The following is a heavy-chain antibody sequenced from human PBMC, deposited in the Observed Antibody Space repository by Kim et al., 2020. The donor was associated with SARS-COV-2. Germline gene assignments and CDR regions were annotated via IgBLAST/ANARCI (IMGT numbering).Heavy chain of an antibody. Sequence: GGSLRLSCAASGFTFSSYAMHWVRQAPGKGLEWVAVISYDGSNKYYADSVKGRFTISRDNSKNTLYLQMNSLRAEDTAVYYCARGDYYDSSGFYYPIGYFGYWGQGALVTVSS. CDR2: ISYDGSNK. J-gene: IGHJ4*02. D-gene: IGHD3-22*01. CDR3: ARGDYYDSSGFYYPIGYFGY. V-gene: IGHV3-30-3*01. CDR1: GFTFSSYA.